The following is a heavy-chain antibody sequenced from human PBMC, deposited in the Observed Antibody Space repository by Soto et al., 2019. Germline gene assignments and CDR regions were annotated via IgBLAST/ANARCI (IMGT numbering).Heavy chain of an antibody. Sequence: GASVKVSCKASGYTFTGYYMHWVRQAPGQGLEWMGWINPNSGGTNYAQKFQGWVTMTRDTSISTAYMELSRLRSDDTAVYYCASAKTSGPGGGTTTSFDYWGRGTLVTVSS. CDR2: INPNSGGT. CDR3: ASAKTSGPGGGTTTSFDY. CDR1: GYTFTGYY. J-gene: IGHJ4*02. D-gene: IGHD1-26*01. V-gene: IGHV1-2*04.